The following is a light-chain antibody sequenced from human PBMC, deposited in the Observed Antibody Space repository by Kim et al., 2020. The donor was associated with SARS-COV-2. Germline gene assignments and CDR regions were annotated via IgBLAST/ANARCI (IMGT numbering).Light chain of an antibody. CDR1: QSVSSNN. V-gene: IGKV3-20*01. CDR2: GAS. Sequence: DNVLMQSPGTLSLSPGERATLSCRASQSVSSNNLAWYQQKPGQAPRLLIYGASIRATGIPDRFSGSGSGTDFTLTITRLEAEDFAVYYCQQYGRSPRVTFGGGTKVDI. J-gene: IGKJ4*01. CDR3: QQYGRSPRVT.